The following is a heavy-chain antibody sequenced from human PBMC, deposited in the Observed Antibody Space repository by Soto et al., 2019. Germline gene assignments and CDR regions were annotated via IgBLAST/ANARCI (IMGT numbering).Heavy chain of an antibody. CDR3: ARNGSRPANWIDT. J-gene: IGHJ5*02. D-gene: IGHD6-19*01. V-gene: IGHV4-31*03. CDR2: IYYTGKP. Sequence: SETLSLTCTVSGDSLNIGGYYCTWIRQHPGKVLEWLGYIYYTGKPYYNPSLESRLTMXXXXGXNXFXLXXXSLTXADTGGDYCARNGSRPANWIDTWGQGTTVTVSS. CDR1: GDSLNIGGYY.